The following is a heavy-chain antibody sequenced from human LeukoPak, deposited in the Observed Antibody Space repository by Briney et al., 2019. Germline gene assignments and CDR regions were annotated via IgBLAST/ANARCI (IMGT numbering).Heavy chain of an antibody. CDR3: ARVAKERVGGVYYFDY. J-gene: IGHJ4*02. V-gene: IGHV3-13*01. D-gene: IGHD1-1*01. CDR2: ICTTGNT. Sequence: ESLTLSCAASGFTFSDYDMHWIRQATGKGLEWVSAICTTGNTYYTGSVMSRFTISRENAKNSFYLQMNSLRAGDTAVYYCARVAKERVGGVYYFDYWGQGTLVTVSS. CDR1: GFTFSDYD.